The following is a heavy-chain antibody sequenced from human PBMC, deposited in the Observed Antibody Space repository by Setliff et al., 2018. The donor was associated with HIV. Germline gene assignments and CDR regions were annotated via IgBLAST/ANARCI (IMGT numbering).Heavy chain of an antibody. Sequence: SETLSLTCGVYGGSFSGYYWTWIRQPPGKGLQWIGEINEGGNTNYDPSLKSRVTMSVDTSRNQISLRLISLTAADTAVYYCARRPISPYTLTTGMLDPWGQGTLVTVSS. CDR3: ARRPISPYTLTTGMLDP. CDR2: INEGGNT. J-gene: IGHJ5*02. CDR1: GGSFSGYY. V-gene: IGHV4-34*01. D-gene: IGHD3-10*01.